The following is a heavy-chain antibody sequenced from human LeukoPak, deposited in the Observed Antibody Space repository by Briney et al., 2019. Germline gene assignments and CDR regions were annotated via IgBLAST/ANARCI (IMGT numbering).Heavy chain of an antibody. CDR3: VKDLGDGYNPGYFDY. Sequence: GGSLRLSCSASGFTFSSYAMHWVRQAPGKGLEWVAVISYDGGYKYYADSVKGRFTISRDNSKNTLSLQMNSLRREDTAVYYCVKDLGDGYNPGYFDYWGQGTLVTVSS. CDR2: ISYDGGYK. D-gene: IGHD5-24*01. CDR1: GFTFSSYA. J-gene: IGHJ4*02. V-gene: IGHV3-30*04.